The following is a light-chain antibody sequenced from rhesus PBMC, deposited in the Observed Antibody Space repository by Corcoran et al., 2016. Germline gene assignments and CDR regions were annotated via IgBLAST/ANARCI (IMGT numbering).Light chain of an antibody. CDR1: QGMSNY. V-gene: IGKV1S14*01. Sequence: DIQMTQSPSSLSASVGDRVTITCRASQGMSNYLAWSQQKPGKAPKPLIYYASNLESGVPSRFSGSGSGTDFTRTSSSLQPEECAIYYCQQHNSYPWTFGQGTKVEIK. CDR2: YAS. J-gene: IGKJ1*01. CDR3: QQHNSYPWT.